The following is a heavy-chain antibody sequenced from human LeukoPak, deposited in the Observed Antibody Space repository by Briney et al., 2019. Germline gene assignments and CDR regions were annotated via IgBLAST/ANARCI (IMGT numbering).Heavy chain of an antibody. V-gene: IGHV3-7*05. CDR1: GFTFSTYW. D-gene: IGHD6-13*01. CDR3: ARDNAGSGWFY. CDR2: IKDDGSGK. Sequence: GRSLRLSREAAGFTFSTYWMSWVRQAPRKRPDWVANIKDDGSGKYYVDSVKGRFTISRDNAKDSLYLQMGSLRVEDTAVYYCARDNAGSGWFYWGQGTLVIVSS. J-gene: IGHJ4*02.